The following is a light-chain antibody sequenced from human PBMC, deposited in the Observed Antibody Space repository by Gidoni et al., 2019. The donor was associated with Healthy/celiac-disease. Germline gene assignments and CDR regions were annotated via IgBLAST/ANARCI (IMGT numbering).Light chain of an antibody. Sequence: AIRMTQSQASLSASTGDRVTITCRASQGISSYLAWYQQKPGKAPKLLIYAASTLQSGVPSRFSGSVSGTDFTLTISCLRSEDFATYYCQQYYSYLSVTFGQGTKLEIK. J-gene: IGKJ2*01. CDR2: AAS. CDR1: QGISSY. V-gene: IGKV1-8*01. CDR3: QQYYSYLSVT.